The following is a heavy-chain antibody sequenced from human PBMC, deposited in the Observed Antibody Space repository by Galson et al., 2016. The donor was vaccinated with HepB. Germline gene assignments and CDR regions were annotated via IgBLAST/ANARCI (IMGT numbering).Heavy chain of an antibody. CDR3: AEISLVGYNSGWGGSFDI. V-gene: IGHV3-23*01. D-gene: IGHD6-19*01. Sequence: SLRLSCAASGFSISIYSMNWVRQAPGKGLEWVSALRGSGTGTSYTDSVKGRFTISRDNSKNTLYLQMNSLRAEDAAVYYCAEISLVGYNSGWGGSFDIWGRGTMVTVSS. J-gene: IGHJ3*02. CDR1: GFSISIYS. CDR2: LRGSGTGT.